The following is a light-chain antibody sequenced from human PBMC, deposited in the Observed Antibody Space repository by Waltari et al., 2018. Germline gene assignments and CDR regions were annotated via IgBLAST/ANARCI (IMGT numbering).Light chain of an antibody. CDR2: GAS. CDR1: QTLNSNY. Sequence: EIVLTQSPGTLSLSAGERATLFCKASQTLNSNYLAWYQQKPGQSPGLLIFGASRRATGIPDRFSGSGSGTDFTLTISRLVTEDSALYYCQQYGSSPYSFGQGARVEIK. J-gene: IGKJ2*01. V-gene: IGKV3-20*01. CDR3: QQYGSSPYS.